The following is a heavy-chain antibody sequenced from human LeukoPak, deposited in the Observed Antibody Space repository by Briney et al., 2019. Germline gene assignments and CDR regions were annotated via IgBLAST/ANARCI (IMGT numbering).Heavy chain of an antibody. Sequence: GASVKVSCKASGYTFSGYYMHWVRQAPGQGLEWMGWINPNSSGTKYAQKFQGRVTMTRDTSISTAYMELSRLRSDDTAVYYCATSYYDFWSYSSEYFQHWGQGTLVTVSS. CDR1: GYTFSGYY. CDR2: INPNSSGT. V-gene: IGHV1-2*02. D-gene: IGHD3-3*01. J-gene: IGHJ1*01. CDR3: ATSYYDFWSYSSEYFQH.